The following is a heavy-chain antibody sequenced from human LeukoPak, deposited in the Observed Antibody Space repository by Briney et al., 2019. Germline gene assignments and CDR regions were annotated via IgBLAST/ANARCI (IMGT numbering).Heavy chain of an antibody. CDR3: ARDLSLGRQDDGEPFDY. Sequence: ASVKVSCKTSGYTFTNHGISWVRQAPGQGLEWMGWISGYNGNTNYVQKFRGRVTMTTDTSTSTAYMELRSLGSDDTALYYCARDLSLGRQDDGEPFDYWGQGTLVTVSS. D-gene: IGHD4-17*01. J-gene: IGHJ4*02. CDR2: ISGYNGNT. CDR1: GYTFTNHG. V-gene: IGHV1-18*01.